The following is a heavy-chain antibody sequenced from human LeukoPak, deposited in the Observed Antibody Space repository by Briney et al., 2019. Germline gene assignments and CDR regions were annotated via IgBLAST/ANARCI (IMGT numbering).Heavy chain of an antibody. V-gene: IGHV1-2*02. CDR1: GYTFTGYY. J-gene: IGHJ6*03. D-gene: IGHD3-3*01. Sequence: GASVKVSCKASGYTFTGYYMHWVRQAPGQGLEWMGWINPNSGGTNYAQKFQGRVTMTRDTSISTAYMELSRLRSDDTAVYYCARDGGPRYGFFAAYYYYYMDVWGKGTTVTVSS. CDR3: ARDGGPRYGFFAAYYYYYMDV. CDR2: INPNSGGT.